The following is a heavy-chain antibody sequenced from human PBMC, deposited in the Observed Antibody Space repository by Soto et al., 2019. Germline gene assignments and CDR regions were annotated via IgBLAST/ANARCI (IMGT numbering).Heavy chain of an antibody. J-gene: IGHJ5*02. Sequence: SETLSLTCTVSGASISGGTYYWTWIRQAPGKGLEWVGHIYYTGSTNYNPALNDRVTISVDTSKNHFSLQLTSVAAADTAVYYCARGAGFSYASTWFDIWGQVTLVTVSS. V-gene: IGHV4-61*03. D-gene: IGHD5-18*01. CDR2: IYYTGST. CDR1: GASISGGTYY. CDR3: ARGAGFSYASTWFDI.